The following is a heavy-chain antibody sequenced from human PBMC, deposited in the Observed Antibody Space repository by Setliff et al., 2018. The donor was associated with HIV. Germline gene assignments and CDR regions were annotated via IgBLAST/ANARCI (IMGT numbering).Heavy chain of an antibody. J-gene: IGHJ6*03. V-gene: IGHV5-51*01. CDR1: GYSFANYW. CDR3: ARIPRWYYYYMDV. Sequence: PGESLKISCQGFGYSFANYWIGWVRQMPGKGLEWMGIVYPGDSHVRYSPSFQGQVTISADTSISTAYLQWSSLKASDTAMYYCARIPRWYYYYMDVWGKGTTVTVSS. CDR2: VYPGDSHV. D-gene: IGHD2-15*01.